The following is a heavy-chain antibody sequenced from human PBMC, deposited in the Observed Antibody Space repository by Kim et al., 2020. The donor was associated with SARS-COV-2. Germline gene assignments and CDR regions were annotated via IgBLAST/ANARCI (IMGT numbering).Heavy chain of an antibody. V-gene: IGHV3-30*03. CDR1: GFTFSSYG. CDR3: ATNLWFGELSIDY. D-gene: IGHD3-10*01. Sequence: GGSLRLSCAASGFTFSSYGMHWVRQAPGKGLEWVAVISYDGSNKYYADSVKGRFTISRDNSKNTLYLQMNSLRAEDTAVYYCATNLWFGELSIDYWGQGTLVTVSS. CDR2: ISYDGSNK. J-gene: IGHJ4*02.